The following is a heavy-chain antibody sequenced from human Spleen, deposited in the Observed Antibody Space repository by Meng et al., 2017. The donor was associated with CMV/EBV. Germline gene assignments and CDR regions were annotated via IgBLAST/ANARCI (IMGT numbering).Heavy chain of an antibody. Sequence: GESLKISCAASAFTFSSYTMHWVRQAPGKGLEWVAVISYDGTNKYYADSVKGRFSLSRDNSKNTLSLQMNSLRAEDTAVYYCAKGAGWSFDYWGQGTLVTVSS. CDR2: ISYDGTNK. CDR1: AFTFSSYT. CDR3: AKGAGWSFDY. V-gene: IGHV3-30*18. J-gene: IGHJ4*02. D-gene: IGHD6-19*01.